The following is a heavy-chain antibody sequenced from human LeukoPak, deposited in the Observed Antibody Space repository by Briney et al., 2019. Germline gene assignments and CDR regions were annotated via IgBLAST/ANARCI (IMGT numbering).Heavy chain of an antibody. J-gene: IGHJ4*02. Sequence: ASVKVSCKASGYTFTGYYMHWVRQAPGQGLEWMGWINPNSGGTNSAQKLQGRVTMTRDTSISTAYMELSRLRSDDTAVYYCARKMYYYDSSAYSGFDYWGQGTLVTVSS. CDR3: ARKMYYYDSSAYSGFDY. CDR1: GYTFTGYY. D-gene: IGHD3-22*01. V-gene: IGHV1-2*02. CDR2: INPNSGGT.